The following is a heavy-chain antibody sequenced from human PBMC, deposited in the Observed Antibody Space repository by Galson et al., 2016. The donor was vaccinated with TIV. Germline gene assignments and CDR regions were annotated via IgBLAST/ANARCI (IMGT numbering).Heavy chain of an antibody. J-gene: IGHJ5*02. V-gene: IGHV3-30-3*01. Sequence: SLRLSCAGSGFTFRNHAMHWVRQAPGKGLEWVALVSYDGSNAHYADSVRGRFTISRDNSKNTLYLQMNSLGPADTADYYCARGDSFSWHGWFDPWGQGIPVSVSS. CDR3: ARGDSFSWHGWFDP. CDR2: VSYDGSNA. CDR1: GFTFRNHA. D-gene: IGHD3-22*01.